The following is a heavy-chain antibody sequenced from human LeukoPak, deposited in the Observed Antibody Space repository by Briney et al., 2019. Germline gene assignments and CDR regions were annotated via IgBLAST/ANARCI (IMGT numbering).Heavy chain of an antibody. CDR3: AKGDLVFDP. CDR1: RFTFSSYA. D-gene: IGHD6-6*01. V-gene: IGHV3-23*01. CDR2: ISGYGGRT. J-gene: IGHJ5*02. Sequence: GGSLRLSCAASRFTFSSYAMSWVRQAPGKGLEWVSAISGYGGRTYYADSVKGRFTISRDNSKNTLYLQMNSLRPEDTAVYYCAKGDLVFDPWGQGTQVTVSS.